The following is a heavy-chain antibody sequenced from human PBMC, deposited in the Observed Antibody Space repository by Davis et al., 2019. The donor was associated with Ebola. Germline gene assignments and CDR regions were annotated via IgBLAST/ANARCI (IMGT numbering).Heavy chain of an antibody. J-gene: IGHJ6*02. CDR1: GGSLSGYY. V-gene: IGHV4-4*07. D-gene: IGHD6-13*01. CDR3: ARGAGIAAAGTYYGMDV. Sequence: PSETLSLTCAVSGGSLSGYYWSWIRQPAGKGLEWIGCIYISGSNSSNPSLKSRVAMSVDTSKNQFSLKLSSVTAADSAIFYGARGAGIAAAGTYYGMDVWGQGTTVTVSS. CDR2: IYISGSN.